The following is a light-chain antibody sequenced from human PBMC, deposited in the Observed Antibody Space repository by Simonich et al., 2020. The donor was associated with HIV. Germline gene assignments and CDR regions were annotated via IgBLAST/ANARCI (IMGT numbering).Light chain of an antibody. Sequence: DIVMTQSPDSLAVSLGERATINCKSSRSVLYSSNNKNYLAWYQQKPGQPPNLLIYWASTRESGGPDRFSASGSGTDFTLTISSLQAEDVAVYYCQQYYSTPPTFGQGTKVEIK. J-gene: IGKJ1*01. CDR1: RSVLYSSNNKNY. CDR2: WAS. V-gene: IGKV4-1*01. CDR3: QQYYSTPPT.